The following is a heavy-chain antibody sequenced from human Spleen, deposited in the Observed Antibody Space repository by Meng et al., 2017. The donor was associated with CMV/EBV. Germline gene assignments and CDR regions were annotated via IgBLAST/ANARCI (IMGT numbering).Heavy chain of an antibody. D-gene: IGHD3-3*01. J-gene: IGHJ6*02. CDR2: ISSSGSTI. CDR3: ARGYDFWRGYSADYYGMDV. Sequence: GESLKISCAASGFTFSSYEMNWVRQAPGKGLEWVSYISSSGSTIYYADSVKGRFTISRDNAKNSLYLQMNSLRAEDTAVYYCARGYDFWRGYSADYYGMDVWGQGTTVTVSS. CDR1: GFTFSSYE. V-gene: IGHV3-48*03.